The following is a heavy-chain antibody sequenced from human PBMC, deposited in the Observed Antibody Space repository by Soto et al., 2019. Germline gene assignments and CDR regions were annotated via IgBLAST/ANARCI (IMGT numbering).Heavy chain of an antibody. V-gene: IGHV3-30*18. D-gene: IGHD5-12*01. CDR3: AKDRGGYDSHPPQDY. Sequence: PGGSLRLSCAASGFTFSSYGMHWVRQAPGKGLEWVAVISYDGSNKYYADSVKGRFTISRDNSKNTLYLQMNSLRAEDTAVYYCAKDRGGYDSHPPQDYWGQGTLVTVSS. CDR2: ISYDGSNK. J-gene: IGHJ4*02. CDR1: GFTFSSYG.